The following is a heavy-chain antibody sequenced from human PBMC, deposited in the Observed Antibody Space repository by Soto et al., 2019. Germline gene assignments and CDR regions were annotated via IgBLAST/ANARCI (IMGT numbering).Heavy chain of an antibody. Sequence: QVQLQESGPGLVKPSQTLSLTCTVSGDSISSGTYYWSWIRQHPVKDLEWLGAIYYSGSTYYKPSLKCRVTISVDTSKNQVSLKLSSLTAADTALYYCSSLSRACVAAPYNWFDALGHGTLVTVSS. J-gene: IGHJ5*01. D-gene: IGHD2-15*01. CDR1: GDSISSGTYY. V-gene: IGHV4-31*03. CDR2: IYYSGST. CDR3: SSLSRACVAAPYNWFDA.